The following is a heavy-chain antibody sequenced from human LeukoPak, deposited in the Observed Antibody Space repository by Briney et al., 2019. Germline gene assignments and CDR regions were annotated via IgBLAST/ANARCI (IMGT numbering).Heavy chain of an antibody. J-gene: IGHJ4*02. D-gene: IGHD1-26*01. Sequence: PGGSLRLPCAASAFSLNAYNMNWVRQAPGKGPEWVSSISYTGTYIYYADSVKGRFTISRDNAQNSLYLQMNSLRAEDTAIYYCVRDRGTYRPIDYWGQGTLVTVSS. V-gene: IGHV3-21*04. CDR3: VRDRGTYRPIDY. CDR2: ISYTGTYI. CDR1: AFSLNAYN.